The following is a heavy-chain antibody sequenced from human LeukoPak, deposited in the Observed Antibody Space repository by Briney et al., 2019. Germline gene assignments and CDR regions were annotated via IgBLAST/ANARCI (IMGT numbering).Heavy chain of an antibody. CDR2: ISGSGGST. CDR1: GFTFSSYA. J-gene: IGHJ6*02. CDR3: ARDQSDTAMATEPGYYYYGVDV. D-gene: IGHD5-18*01. Sequence: GGSLRLSCAASGFTFSSYAMSWVRQAPGKGLEWVSAISGSGGSTYYADSVKGRFTISRDNSKNTLYLQMNSLRAEDTAVYYCARDQSDTAMATEPGYYYYGVDVWGQGTTVTVSS. V-gene: IGHV3-23*01.